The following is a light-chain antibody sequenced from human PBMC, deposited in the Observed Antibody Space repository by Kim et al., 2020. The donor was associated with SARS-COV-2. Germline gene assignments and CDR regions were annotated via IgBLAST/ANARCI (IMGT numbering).Light chain of an antibody. CDR1: SSNIGADFD. Sequence: QRVTISCTGSSSNIGADFDVHWYQHLLGTAPKLLIYGNNNRPSGVPDRFSGSKSGTSASLAISGLQAEDEADYYCQSYDTTLSGSVFGGGTQLTVL. J-gene: IGLJ3*02. CDR2: GNN. CDR3: QSYDTTLSGSV. V-gene: IGLV1-40*01.